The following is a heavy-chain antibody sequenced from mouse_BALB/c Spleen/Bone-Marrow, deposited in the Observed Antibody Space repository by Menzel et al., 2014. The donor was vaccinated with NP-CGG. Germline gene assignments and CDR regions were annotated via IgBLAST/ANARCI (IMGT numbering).Heavy chain of an antibody. J-gene: IGHJ2*01. V-gene: IGHV2-6-5*01. CDR3: AKQGDYYFDY. CDR1: GFSLTDYG. Sequence: VKLMDSGPGLVAPSQSLSITCTVSGFSLTDYGVSWIRQPPGKGXEWLGVIWGGGSTYYNSALKSRLSLSKDNAKSQVFLKMNSLQTDDTAMYYCAKQGDYYFDYWGQGTTLTGSS. CDR2: IWGGGST.